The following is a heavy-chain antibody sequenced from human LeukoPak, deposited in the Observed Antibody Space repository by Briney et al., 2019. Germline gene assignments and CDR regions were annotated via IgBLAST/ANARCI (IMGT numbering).Heavy chain of an antibody. V-gene: IGHV3-43*01. Sequence: GGSLRLSRVASGFTFEDYTMHWVRQAPEKTLEWVSLISWDGTTYYTDSVKGRFTISRDNSKNSLYLQMDTLRSEDTAFYYCVKDLSYESSGHVLEYWGQGTLVTVSS. CDR1: GFTFEDYT. CDR3: VKDLSYESSGHVLEY. D-gene: IGHD3-22*01. CDR2: ISWDGTT. J-gene: IGHJ4*02.